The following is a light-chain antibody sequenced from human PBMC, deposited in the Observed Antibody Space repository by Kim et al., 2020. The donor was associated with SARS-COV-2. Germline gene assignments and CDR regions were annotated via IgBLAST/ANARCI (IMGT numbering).Light chain of an antibody. CDR3: QQYGTSPLT. V-gene: IGKV3-20*01. J-gene: IGKJ4*01. CDR2: GAS. CDR1: QSISSNF. Sequence: DIVLTQSPGTLSVSPGERATLSFRASQSISSNFLAWYQRRPGQAPRLLIYGASSRATGIPDRFSGSGSGTDFTLTISRLEPEDFAVYYCQQYGTSPLTFGGGTKVDIK.